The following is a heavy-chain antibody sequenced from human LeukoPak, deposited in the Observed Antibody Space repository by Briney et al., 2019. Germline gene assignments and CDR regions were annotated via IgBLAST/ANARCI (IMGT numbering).Heavy chain of an antibody. Sequence: PGGSLRLSCAASGFTFSSYAMHWVRQAPGKGLEWVAVISYDGNREYYPDSVKGRFTISRDNSKNTLYLQMNGLKTEDTAVYYCAREGSIVARTDYWGQGALVIVSS. CDR2: ISYDGNRE. D-gene: IGHD2-15*01. J-gene: IGHJ4*02. V-gene: IGHV3-30-3*01. CDR1: GFTFSSYA. CDR3: AREGSIVARTDY.